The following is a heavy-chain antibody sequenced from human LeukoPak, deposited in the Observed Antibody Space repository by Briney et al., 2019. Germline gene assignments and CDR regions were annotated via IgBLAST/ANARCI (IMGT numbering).Heavy chain of an antibody. V-gene: IGHV3-21*01. CDR2: ISSSSSYI. D-gene: IGHD2-2*01. CDR1: GFTFSSYS. J-gene: IGHJ4*02. Sequence: GGSLRLSCAASGFTFSSYSMNWVRQAPGKGLEWVSSISSSSSYIYYADSVKGRFTISRDNAKNSLYLQMNSLRAEDTAVYYCARDGAGIVVPAAYFDYWGQGTLVTVSS. CDR3: ARDGAGIVVPAAYFDY.